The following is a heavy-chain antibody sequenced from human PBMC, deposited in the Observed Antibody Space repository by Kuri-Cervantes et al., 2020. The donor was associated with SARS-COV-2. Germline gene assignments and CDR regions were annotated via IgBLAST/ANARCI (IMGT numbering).Heavy chain of an antibody. CDR1: GVSSRSHY. CDR3: ARDPETSWYFDL. Sequence: ESLKISCTVSGVSSRSHYWSWMWQPAMIGRIYTSGSSNYNPSLKSRVTMSVDTSKKQFSLKLNSVTPEDTAVYYCARDPETSWYFDLWGRGTLVTVSS. D-gene: IGHD1-7*01. CDR2: IYTSGSS. V-gene: IGHV4-4*07. J-gene: IGHJ2*01.